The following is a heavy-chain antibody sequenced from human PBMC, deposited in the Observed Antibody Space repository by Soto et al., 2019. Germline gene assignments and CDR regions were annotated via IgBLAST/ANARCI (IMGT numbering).Heavy chain of an antibody. V-gene: IGHV6-1*01. CDR2: TYYRSKWYN. D-gene: IGHD6-6*01. Sequence: SPTLSLTCAISGDSVSSNSAAWNWIRQSPSRGLEWLGRTYYRSKWYNDYAVSVKSRITINPDTSKNQFSLQLNSVTPEDTAVYYCARMYSSSSPPANAFDIWGQGTMVTVSS. J-gene: IGHJ3*02. CDR3: ARMYSSSSPPANAFDI. CDR1: GDSVSSNSAA.